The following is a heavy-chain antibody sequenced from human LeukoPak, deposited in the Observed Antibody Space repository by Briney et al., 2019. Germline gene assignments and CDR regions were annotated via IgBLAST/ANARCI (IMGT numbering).Heavy chain of an antibody. CDR1: GGSISSGGYH. D-gene: IGHD6-13*01. Sequence: SETLSLTCTVSGGSISSGGYHWSWIRQPPGKGLEWIGYIYYSGSTNYNPSLKSRVTISVDTSKNQFSLKLSSVTAADTAVYYCARGREGIAASWGQGTLVTVSS. CDR3: ARGREGIAAS. V-gene: IGHV4-61*08. CDR2: IYYSGST. J-gene: IGHJ4*02.